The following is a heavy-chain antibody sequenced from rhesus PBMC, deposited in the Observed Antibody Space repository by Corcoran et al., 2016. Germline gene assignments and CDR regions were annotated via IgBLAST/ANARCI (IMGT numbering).Heavy chain of an antibody. CDR2: ISWDGGST. CDR3: AKGTGGLDS. CDR1: GFTFCGIA. J-gene: IGHJ6*01. V-gene: IGHV3-201*01. Sequence: EVQLVESGGGVVQPGGSLRLSCASSGFTFCGIAMHWLRPAPGEGLEWVSAISWDGGSTGYADSVKGRFTISRENAKNSLYLQMDRLRAEDTALYYCAKGTGGLDSWGQGVVVTVSS. D-gene: IGHD1-20*01.